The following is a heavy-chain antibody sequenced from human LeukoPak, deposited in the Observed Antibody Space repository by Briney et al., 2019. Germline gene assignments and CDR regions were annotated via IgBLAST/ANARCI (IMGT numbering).Heavy chain of an antibody. V-gene: IGHV3-21*01. J-gene: IGHJ3*02. CDR2: ISSSSSYI. Sequence: GGSLRLSCAASGFTFSSYSMNWVRQAPGKGLEWVSSISSSSSYIYYADSVKGRFTISRDNAKNSLYLQMNSLRAEDTAVYYCAITKLRYFDWSDAFDIRGQGTMVTVSS. CDR3: AITKLRYFDWSDAFDI. CDR1: GFTFSSYS. D-gene: IGHD3-9*01.